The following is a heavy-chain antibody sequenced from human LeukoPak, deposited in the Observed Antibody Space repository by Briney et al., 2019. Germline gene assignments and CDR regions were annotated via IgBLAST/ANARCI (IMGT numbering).Heavy chain of an antibody. CDR3: ARANPWSEWPGFYYYYYMDV. V-gene: IGHV1-8*02. D-gene: IGHD3-3*01. CDR1: GYTFTGYY. J-gene: IGHJ6*03. CDR2: MNPNSGNT. Sequence: ASVKVSCKAPGYTFTGYYMHWVRQAPGQGLEWMGWMNPNSGNTGYAQKFQGRVTMTRNTSISTAYMELSSLRSEDTAVYYCARANPWSEWPGFYYYYYMDVWGKGTTVTVSS.